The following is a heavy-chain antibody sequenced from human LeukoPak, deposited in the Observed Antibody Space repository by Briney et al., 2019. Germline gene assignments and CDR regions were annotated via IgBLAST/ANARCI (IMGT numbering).Heavy chain of an antibody. CDR2: ISGSGGST. J-gene: IGHJ3*02. Sequence: PGGSLGLSCAASGFTFSSYAMSRVRQAPGKGLEWVSAISGSGGSTYYADSVKGRFTFSRDNSKNTLYLQMNRLRAEDTAVYYCAKDRANEEVHAFDIWGQGTMVTVSS. V-gene: IGHV3-23*01. D-gene: IGHD1-1*01. CDR1: GFTFSSYA. CDR3: AKDRANEEVHAFDI.